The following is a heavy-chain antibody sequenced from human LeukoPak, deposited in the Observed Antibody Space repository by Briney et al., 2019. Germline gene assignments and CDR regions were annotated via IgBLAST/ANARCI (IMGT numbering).Heavy chain of an antibody. CDR3: ARYGYDILTGHYFDC. CDR2: NYYSGST. D-gene: IGHD3-9*01. CDR1: GGSISSHY. V-gene: IGHV4-59*11. Sequence: PSETLSLTCTVPGGSISSHYWSWIRQPPGKGLEWVRYNYYSGSTNYNPSLKSRVTISVDTSKNQFSLKLSSVTAADPAVHYCARYGYDILTGHYFDCWGQGTLVSVSA. J-gene: IGHJ4*02.